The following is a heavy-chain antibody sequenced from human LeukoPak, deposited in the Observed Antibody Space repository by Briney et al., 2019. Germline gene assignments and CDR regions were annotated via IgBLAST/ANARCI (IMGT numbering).Heavy chain of an antibody. CDR1: GGSFSGYY. V-gene: IGHV4-34*01. D-gene: IGHD2-2*01. J-gene: IGHJ6*03. CDR2: INHSGST. Sequence: PSETLSLTCAVYGGSFSGYYWSWIRQPPGKGLEWIGEINHSGSTNYNPSLKSRVTISVDTSKNQFSLKLSSVTAADTAVYYCARDSRKVPAAILNYMDVWGKGTTVTVSS. CDR3: ARDSRKVPAAILNYMDV.